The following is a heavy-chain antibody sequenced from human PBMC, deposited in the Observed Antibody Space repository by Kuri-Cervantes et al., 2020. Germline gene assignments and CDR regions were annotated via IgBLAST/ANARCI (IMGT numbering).Heavy chain of an antibody. V-gene: IGHV1-18*01. CDR3: ARDASSSWSIYYYYYMDV. CDR1: GYTFTTSA. CDR2: ISAYNGNT. Sequence: ASVKVSCKASGYTFTTSAISWVRQAPGQGLEWMGWISAYNGNTNYAQKLQGRVTMTTDTSTSTAYMELRSLRSDDTAVYYCARDASSSWSIYYYYYMDVWGKGTTVTVSS. J-gene: IGHJ6*03. D-gene: IGHD6-13*01.